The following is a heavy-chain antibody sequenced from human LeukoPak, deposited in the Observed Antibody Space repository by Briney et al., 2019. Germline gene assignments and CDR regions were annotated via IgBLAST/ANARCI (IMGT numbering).Heavy chain of an antibody. CDR1: GFTFSSYA. CDR2: ISGSGGGT. Sequence: GGSLRLSCAASGFTFSSYAMSWVRQAPGKGLEWVSAISGSGGGTYYADSVKGRFTISRDNSKNTLYLQMNSLRAEDTAVYYCAKDVPRGCSGGSCYPYYFDYWGRGTLVTVSS. D-gene: IGHD2-15*01. V-gene: IGHV3-23*01. CDR3: AKDVPRGCSGGSCYPYYFDY. J-gene: IGHJ4*02.